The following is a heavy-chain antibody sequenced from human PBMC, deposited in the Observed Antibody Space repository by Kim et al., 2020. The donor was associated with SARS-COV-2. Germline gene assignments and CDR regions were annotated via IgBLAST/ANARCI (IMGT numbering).Heavy chain of an antibody. D-gene: IGHD3-10*01. V-gene: IGHV4-31*03. CDR2: IYYSGST. Sequence: SETLSLTCTVSGGSISSGGYYWSWIRQHPGKGLEWIGYIYYSGSTYYNPSLKSRVTISVDTSKNQFSLKLSSVTAADTAVYYCARDSGAHYYGSGSLDYWGQGTLVTVSS. CDR3: ARDSGAHYYGSGSLDY. J-gene: IGHJ4*02. CDR1: GGSISSGGYY.